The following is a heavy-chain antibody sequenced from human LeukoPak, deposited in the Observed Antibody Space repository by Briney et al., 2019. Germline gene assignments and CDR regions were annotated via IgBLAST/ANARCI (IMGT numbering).Heavy chain of an antibody. Sequence: GGSLRLSCSASGFTFSSYAMSWVRQAPGKGLEWVSAISGSGGSTYYADSVKGRFTISRDNSKNTLYLQMNSLRAEDTAVYYCAKDRGVPRWAFYSYWGQGTLVTVSS. D-gene: IGHD4-11*01. J-gene: IGHJ4*02. CDR1: GFTFSSYA. V-gene: IGHV3-23*01. CDR3: AKDRGVPRWAFYSY. CDR2: ISGSGGST.